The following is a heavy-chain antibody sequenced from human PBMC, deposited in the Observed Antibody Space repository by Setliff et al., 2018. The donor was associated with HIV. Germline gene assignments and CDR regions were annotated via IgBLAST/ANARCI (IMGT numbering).Heavy chain of an antibody. J-gene: IGHJ4*02. V-gene: IGHV4-59*11. CDR2: IYSTGST. Sequence: SETLSLTCTVSGPSINIHYWSWIRQSPRKGFEWIGYIYSTGSTNYNPSLQSRVTISMVASRNQFSLKVTSVTAADTAVYYCAKGAGFYGDYTFDHWGQGRQVTVS. CDR1: GPSINIHY. D-gene: IGHD4-17*01. CDR3: AKGAGFYGDYTFDH.